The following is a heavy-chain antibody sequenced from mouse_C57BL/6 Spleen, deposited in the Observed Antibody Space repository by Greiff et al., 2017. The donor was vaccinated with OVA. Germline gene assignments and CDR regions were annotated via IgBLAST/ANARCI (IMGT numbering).Heavy chain of an antibody. CDR3: ARGSYYFDY. CDR2: INYDGSST. J-gene: IGHJ2*01. CDR1: GFTFSDYY. Sequence: EVQLVESEGGLVQPGSSMKLSCTASGFTFSDYYMAWVRQVPEKGLEWVANINYDGSSTYYLDSLKSRFIISRDNAKNILYLQMSSLKSEDTATYYCARGSYYFDYWGQGTTLTVSS. V-gene: IGHV5-16*01.